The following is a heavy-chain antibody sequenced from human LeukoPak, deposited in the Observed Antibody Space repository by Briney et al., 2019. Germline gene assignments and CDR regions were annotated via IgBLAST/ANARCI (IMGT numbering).Heavy chain of an antibody. V-gene: IGHV3-23*01. CDR3: GRRPVNGVTAYWYFDL. Sequence: GGSLRLSCEASGFTFSAYAMSWVRQAPGKGLEWVSTISGSGGSTHYVDSVKGRFTISRDNSKLTLYLQLNSLRADDTAVYYCGRRPVNGVTAYWYFDLWGRGTLVTVSS. CDR2: ISGSGGST. J-gene: IGHJ2*01. D-gene: IGHD2-21*02. CDR1: GFTFSAYA.